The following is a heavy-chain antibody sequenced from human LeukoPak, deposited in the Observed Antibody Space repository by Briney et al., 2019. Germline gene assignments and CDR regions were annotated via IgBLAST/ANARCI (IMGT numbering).Heavy chain of an antibody. CDR1: GFTFSDFG. D-gene: IGHD3-10*01. Sequence: GGSLRLSCAASGFTFSDFGMTWVRQAPGKGLEWVAFIKGDETEKHYVDSLKGRFTISRDNAENSLSLQMNSLTVEDTAVYFCARGRFFYGWGIDVWGQGTTVIVSS. V-gene: IGHV3-7*01. CDR3: ARGRFFYGWGIDV. J-gene: IGHJ6*02. CDR2: IKGDETEK.